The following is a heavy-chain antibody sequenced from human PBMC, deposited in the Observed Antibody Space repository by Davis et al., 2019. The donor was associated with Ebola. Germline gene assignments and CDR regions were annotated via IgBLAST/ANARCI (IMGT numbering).Heavy chain of an antibody. J-gene: IGHJ6*02. V-gene: IGHV3-23*01. CDR2: INGRDEST. CDR1: GFTFSIFA. CDR3: AKEEWGVAGTNYYYYGMDV. Sequence: PGGSLRLSCAASGFTFSIFALSWVRQAPGKGLEWVSAINGRDESTYFAESVKGRFTISRDNSKNTVYLQMNSLRDEDTAVYYCAKEEWGVAGTNYYYYGMDVWGQGTTVTVSS. D-gene: IGHD6-19*01.